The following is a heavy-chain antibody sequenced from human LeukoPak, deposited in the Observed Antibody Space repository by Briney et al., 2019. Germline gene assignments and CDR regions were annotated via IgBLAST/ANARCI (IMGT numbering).Heavy chain of an antibody. V-gene: IGHV3-53*01. Sequence: GGSLRLSCAASGFTVSSNYMNWVRQARGKGLEWVSVIYSGGSTYYADSVKGRFTISRDNSKNTLFLQMKNLRAEDTAVYYCARGIPGSSWYLGFDYWGQGTLVTVSS. CDR3: ARGIPGSSWYLGFDY. D-gene: IGHD6-13*01. CDR2: IYSGGST. CDR1: GFTVSSNY. J-gene: IGHJ4*02.